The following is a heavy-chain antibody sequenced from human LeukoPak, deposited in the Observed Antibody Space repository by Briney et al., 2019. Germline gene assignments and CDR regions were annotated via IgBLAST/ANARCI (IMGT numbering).Heavy chain of an antibody. V-gene: IGHV3-30*02. CDR1: GFTFINYS. Sequence: GGSLRLSCTASGFTFINYSMNWVRQAPGKGLEWVAFIRYDGSNKYYADSVKGRFTISRDNSKNTLYLQMNSLRAEDTAVYYCAKMGAHGSGSYYNEVFDYWGQGTLVTVSS. D-gene: IGHD3-10*01. CDR2: IRYDGSNK. CDR3: AKMGAHGSGSYYNEVFDY. J-gene: IGHJ4*02.